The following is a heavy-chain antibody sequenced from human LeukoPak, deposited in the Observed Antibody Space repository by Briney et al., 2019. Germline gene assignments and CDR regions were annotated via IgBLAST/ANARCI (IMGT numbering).Heavy chain of an antibody. Sequence: SETLSLTCAVYGGSFNGYYWTWIRQPPGKGLEWIGEINRSGSTNYNPSLKSRVSISVATSKNQFFLNVSSVTAADTAVYYCARGRSLRPYYFYYYLDVWGNETTVTVS. V-gene: IGHV4-34*01. J-gene: IGHJ6*03. CDR2: INRSGST. CDR1: GGSFNGYY. D-gene: IGHD5/OR15-5a*01. CDR3: ARGRSLRPYYFYYYLDV.